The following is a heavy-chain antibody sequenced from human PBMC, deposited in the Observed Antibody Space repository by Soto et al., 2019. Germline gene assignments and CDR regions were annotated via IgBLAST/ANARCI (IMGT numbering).Heavy chain of an antibody. Sequence: GASVKVSCKASGGTFSSYAISWVRQAPGQGLEWMGGIIPIFGTANYAQKFQGRVTITADESTSTAYMELSSLRAEDTAVYYCASSSSSQYSYGMDVWGQGTTVTVSS. J-gene: IGHJ6*02. D-gene: IGHD6-6*01. V-gene: IGHV1-69*13. CDR2: IIPIFGTA. CDR1: GGTFSSYA. CDR3: ASSSSSQYSYGMDV.